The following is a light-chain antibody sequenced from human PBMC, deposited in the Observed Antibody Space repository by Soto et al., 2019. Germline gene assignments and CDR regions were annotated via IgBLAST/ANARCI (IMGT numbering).Light chain of an antibody. Sequence: EIVLTQSPGTLSLSPGERATLSCRASQSVGSAYLAWYQQRPGQAPRLLIYGGSSRATGIPDRFSGRGSETDFSLTISRLEPEDFALYYCQQYDTSPITFGQGTRLEIK. CDR3: QQYDTSPIT. CDR2: GGS. CDR1: QSVGSAY. J-gene: IGKJ5*01. V-gene: IGKV3-20*01.